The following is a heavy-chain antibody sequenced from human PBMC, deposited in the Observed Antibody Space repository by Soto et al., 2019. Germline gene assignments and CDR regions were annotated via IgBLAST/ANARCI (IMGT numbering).Heavy chain of an antibody. CDR2: IYGSASKT. V-gene: IGHV3-23*01. Sequence: GGSLRLSCAASGFTFSLYTMSWVRQAPGKGLEWVSGIYGSASKTFYADSVKGRFTISRDQSRNTLYLQMNNLRAEDTAVYYCARGLNCSSTSCYEHGFWGDRAEYFQHWGQGTLVTVSS. CDR3: ARGLNCSSTSCYEHGFWGDRAEYFQH. CDR1: GFTFSLYT. J-gene: IGHJ1*01. D-gene: IGHD2-2*01.